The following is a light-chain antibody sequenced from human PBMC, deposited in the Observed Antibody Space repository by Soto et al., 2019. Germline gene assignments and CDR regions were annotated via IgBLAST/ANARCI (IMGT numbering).Light chain of an antibody. J-gene: IGKJ1*01. V-gene: IGKV1-5*03. CDR1: QSISSW. CDR2: KAS. CDR3: QQYNSYSPWT. Sequence: DIQMTQSPSTLSASVGDRVTITCRASQSISSWLAWYQQKPGKAPKLLSYKASSLESGVPSRFSGSGSGTEFTLTISSLQPDDFATYYCQQYNSYSPWTFGQGTKVEI.